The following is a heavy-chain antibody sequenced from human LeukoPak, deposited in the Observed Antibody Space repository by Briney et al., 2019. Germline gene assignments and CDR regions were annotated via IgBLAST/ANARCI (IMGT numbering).Heavy chain of an antibody. CDR2: ISYDGGNT. CDR1: GFTFSSNA. Sequence: GGSLRLSCAASGFTFSSNAIHWVRQAPGKGLEWVAEISYDGGNTYYADSVKGRFTISRDNSKNTLYLQMNSLRAEDTAVYYCAPGLRGAAWSLDYWGQGTLVTVSS. D-gene: IGHD2-15*01. J-gene: IGHJ4*02. V-gene: IGHV3-30-3*01. CDR3: APGLRGAAWSLDY.